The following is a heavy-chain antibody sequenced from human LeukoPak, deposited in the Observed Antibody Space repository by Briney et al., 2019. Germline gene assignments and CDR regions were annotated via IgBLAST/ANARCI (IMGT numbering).Heavy chain of an antibody. V-gene: IGHV3-7*01. CDR2: LNQDGSIQ. J-gene: IGHJ3*01. Sequence: PGGSLRLSCVASGFTLSHYWMTWYPQAPGKGLKWVANLNQDGSIQAYGDSVRGRFTISRDNAKNSVYIQMNSLRVEDTAMYFCARDHNVAYVWGRGTKVTVSS. CDR3: ARDHNVAYV. D-gene: IGHD2-21*01. CDR1: GFTLSHYW.